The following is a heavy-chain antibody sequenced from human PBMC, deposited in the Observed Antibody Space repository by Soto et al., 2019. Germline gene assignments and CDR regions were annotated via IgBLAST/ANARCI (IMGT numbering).Heavy chain of an antibody. J-gene: IGHJ5*02. V-gene: IGHV4-39*02. D-gene: IGHD3-10*01. CDR3: ARERVFRPQWFLKQSSHSFEP. Sequence: SETLSLTCSVSDDSINSDKYYWGWIRQPPGKGLEWIGSIYYRGNAYYNPSLQTRVTISLDKSRSQFSLKLNSVTAADSAVYSCARERVFRPQWFLKQSSHSFEPWGQGTLVTVSS. CDR2: IYYRGNA. CDR1: DDSINSDKYY.